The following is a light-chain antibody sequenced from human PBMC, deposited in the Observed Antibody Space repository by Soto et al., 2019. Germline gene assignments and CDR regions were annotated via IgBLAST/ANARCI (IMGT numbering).Light chain of an antibody. Sequence: DIQMTQSPSTLSASVGDRVTITCRASQSISSWLAWYQQKPGKAPKLLIYDASSLECGVPSRFSGSGSGTEFTLTISSLQPDDFATYYCQQYRTFGQGTKVEIK. J-gene: IGKJ1*01. CDR3: QQYRT. CDR2: DAS. CDR1: QSISSW. V-gene: IGKV1-5*01.